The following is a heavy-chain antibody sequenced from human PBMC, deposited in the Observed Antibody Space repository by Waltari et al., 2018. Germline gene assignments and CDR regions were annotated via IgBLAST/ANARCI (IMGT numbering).Heavy chain of an antibody. D-gene: IGHD2-15*01. CDR1: GDSATNPYL. V-gene: IGHV4-4*02. Sequence: QLQLQESGPGLVQPSGTLSLTCAVSGDSATNPYLGHWFRQPPGKGLEWIGQVHGSTGRTNYNPSFASRVTVSLDTYNNQFSLKLTYATAADTAVYYCARDRGRGLYLDTWGPGTLVTVSP. CDR2: VHGSTGRT. CDR3: ARDRGRGLYLDT. J-gene: IGHJ4*02.